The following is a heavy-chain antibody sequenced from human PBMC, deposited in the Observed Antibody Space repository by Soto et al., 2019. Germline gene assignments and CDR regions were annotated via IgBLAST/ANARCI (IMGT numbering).Heavy chain of an antibody. V-gene: IGHV4-31*03. CDR2: IYYSGST. Sequence: QVQLQESGPGLVKPSQTLSLTCTVSGGSISSGGYYWSWIRQHPGKGLEWIGYIYYSGSTYYNPSLKSRVTRSVDTSKNQFSLKLSSVTAADTAVYYCARGMNCSSTSCSPDYYYYYGMDVWGQGTTVTVSS. CDR1: GGSISSGGYY. CDR3: ARGMNCSSTSCSPDYYYYYGMDV. J-gene: IGHJ6*02. D-gene: IGHD2-2*01.